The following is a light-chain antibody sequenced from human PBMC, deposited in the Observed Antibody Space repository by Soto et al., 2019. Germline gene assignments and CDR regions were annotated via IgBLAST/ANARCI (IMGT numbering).Light chain of an antibody. CDR1: QSVSSN. CDR3: QQSYSTPIT. V-gene: IGKV3-15*01. J-gene: IGKJ5*01. Sequence: EIVMTQSPATLSVSPGERATLSCRASQSVSSNLAWYQQKPGQAPRLLIYDASTRATGIPARFSGSGSGTEFTLTISSLQSEDFATYYCQQSYSTPITFGQGTRLENK. CDR2: DAS.